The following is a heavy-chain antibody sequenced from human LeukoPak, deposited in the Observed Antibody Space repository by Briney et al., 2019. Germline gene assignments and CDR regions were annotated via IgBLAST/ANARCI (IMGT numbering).Heavy chain of an antibody. Sequence: PSEALSLTCSVSGYSISSGFYWGWIRQPPGKGLEWIGSIYHSGTTYKNPSLKSRLTISVDTSKNQFSLKLSSVTAADTAVYYCARLVDWFDPWGQGTLVSVSS. CDR2: IYHSGTT. CDR3: ARLVDWFDP. V-gene: IGHV4-38-2*02. J-gene: IGHJ5*02. CDR1: GYSISSGFY.